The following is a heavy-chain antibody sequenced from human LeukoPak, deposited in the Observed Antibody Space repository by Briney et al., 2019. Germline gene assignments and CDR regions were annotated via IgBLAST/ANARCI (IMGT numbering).Heavy chain of an antibody. V-gene: IGHV3-48*01. J-gene: IGHJ3*02. CDR1: RFTFSTYS. Sequence: GGSLRLSCAASRFTFSTYSMNWVRQAPGRGLEWVSYISSSSTNIYYKDSVKGRFTISRDNAKNSLYLHMTSLRAEDTAVYYCVRNDGDNAFEIWGQGTMVIVSS. D-gene: IGHD4-17*01. CDR3: VRNDGDNAFEI. CDR2: ISSSSTNI.